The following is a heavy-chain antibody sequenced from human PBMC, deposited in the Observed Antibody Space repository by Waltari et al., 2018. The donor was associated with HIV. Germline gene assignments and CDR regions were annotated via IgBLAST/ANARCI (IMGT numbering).Heavy chain of an antibody. D-gene: IGHD3-10*01. CDR3: ARYITMVRGGANWFDP. Sequence: EVQLVQSGAEVKKPGESLKISCKGSGYSFTSYWIGWVRQMPGKGLEWMGIIYPGAPDTRYSPSFQGQVTISADKSISTAYLQWSSLKASDTAMYYCARYITMVRGGANWFDPWGQGTLVTVSS. CDR1: GYSFTSYW. V-gene: IGHV5-51*03. CDR2: IYPGAPDT. J-gene: IGHJ5*02.